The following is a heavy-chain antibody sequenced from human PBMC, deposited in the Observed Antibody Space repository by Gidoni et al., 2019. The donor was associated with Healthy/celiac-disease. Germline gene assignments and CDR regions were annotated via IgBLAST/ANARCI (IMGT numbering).Heavy chain of an antibody. CDR1: GSTFSSYR. Sequence: EVQLVESGGGLVQPGGPLRIPCAASGSTFSSYRMNWVRQAPGKGLEWVSYISSSSSTIYYADSVKGRFTISRDNAKNSLYLQMNSLRAEDTAVYYCARDRAPWYFDYWGQGTLVTVSS. CDR3: ARDRAPWYFDY. CDR2: ISSSSSTI. J-gene: IGHJ4*02. V-gene: IGHV3-48*01.